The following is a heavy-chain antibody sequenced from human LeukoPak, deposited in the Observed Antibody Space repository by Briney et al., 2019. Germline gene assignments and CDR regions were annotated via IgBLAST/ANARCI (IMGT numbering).Heavy chain of an antibody. CDR1: GFTFSSYS. Sequence: PGGSLRLSCAASGFTFSSYSMNWVRQAPGKGLEWFSSISSSSSYIYYADSVKGRFTISRDNAKNSLYLQMNSLRAEDTAVYYCARANFGDYTFRWGQGTLVTVSS. V-gene: IGHV3-21*01. CDR2: ISSSSSYI. CDR3: ARANFGDYTFR. D-gene: IGHD4-17*01. J-gene: IGHJ4*02.